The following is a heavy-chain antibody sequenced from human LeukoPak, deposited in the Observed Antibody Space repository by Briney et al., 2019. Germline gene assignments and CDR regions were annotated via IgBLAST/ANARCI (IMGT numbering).Heavy chain of an antibody. J-gene: IGHJ3*02. V-gene: IGHV3-15*01. D-gene: IGHD4/OR15-4a*01. Sequence: GGSLRLSCAVSGFTSSNAWMSWVRQAPGKGLEWVGRIKSKTDGGTRDYAAPVKGRLTISRDDSKNTLYLQMNSLKTEDTAVYYCTTFDYAAFLIWGQGTMVTVSS. CDR1: GFTSSNAW. CDR2: IKSKTDGGTR. CDR3: TTFDYAAFLI.